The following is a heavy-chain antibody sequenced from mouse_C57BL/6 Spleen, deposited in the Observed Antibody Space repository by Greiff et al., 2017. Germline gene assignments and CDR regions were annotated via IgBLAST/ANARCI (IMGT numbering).Heavy chain of an antibody. CDR3: ARELTGGFDY. CDR2: INPYNGGT. V-gene: IGHV1-19*01. CDR1: GYTFTDYY. Sequence: VQLKQSGPVLVKPGASVKMSCKASGYTFTDYYMNWVKQSHGKSLEWIGVINPYNGGTSYNQKFKGKATLTVDKSSSTAYMELNSLTSEDSAVYYCARELTGGFDYWGQGTTRTVSS. J-gene: IGHJ2*01. D-gene: IGHD4-1*01.